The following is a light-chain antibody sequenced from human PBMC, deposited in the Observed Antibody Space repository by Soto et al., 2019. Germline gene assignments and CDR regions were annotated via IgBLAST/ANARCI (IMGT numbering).Light chain of an antibody. Sequence: QSVLTQPASVAGSPGQSITISYTGTSSDVGGYNYVSWYQQHPGKAPKLMIYEVTNRPSGVSNRFSGSKSGNTASLTISGLQAEDEGDYYCSSYTSRSTLVFGTGTRSPS. CDR2: EVT. J-gene: IGLJ1*01. V-gene: IGLV2-14*01. CDR3: SSYTSRSTLV. CDR1: SSDVGGYNY.